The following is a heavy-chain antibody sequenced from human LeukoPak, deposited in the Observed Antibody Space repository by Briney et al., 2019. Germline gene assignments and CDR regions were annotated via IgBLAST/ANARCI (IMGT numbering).Heavy chain of an antibody. V-gene: IGHV4-34*01. CDR2: INPSGRI. CDR1: GGSFSGYY. D-gene: IGHD3-22*01. CDR3: ARGRQEVSMIVVVMTAVSYYLDV. Sequence: SETLSLTCAVYGGSFSGYYWTWIRQAPGKGQEWIGEINPSGRISYNPFLKSRLTISVDASKNQFSLNLRSLTAADTAVYYCARGRQEVSMIVVVMTAVSYYLDVWGKGTTVTVS. J-gene: IGHJ6*03.